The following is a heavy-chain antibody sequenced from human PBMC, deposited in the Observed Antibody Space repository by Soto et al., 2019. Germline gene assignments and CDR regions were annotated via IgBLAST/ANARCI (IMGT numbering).Heavy chain of an antibody. CDR3: ETLAAAGTELDY. CDR2: FDPEDGET. J-gene: IGHJ4*02. CDR1: GYTLTELS. Sequence: ASVNVSCKVSGYTLTELSMHWVRQAPGKGLEWMGGFDPEDGETIYAQKFQGRVTMTEDTSTDTAYMELSSLRSEDTAVYYCETLAAAGTELDYWGQGNLVTVSS. D-gene: IGHD6-13*01. V-gene: IGHV1-24*01.